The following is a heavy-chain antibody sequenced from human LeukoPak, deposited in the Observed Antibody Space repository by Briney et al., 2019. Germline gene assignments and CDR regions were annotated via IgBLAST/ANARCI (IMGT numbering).Heavy chain of an antibody. V-gene: IGHV4-59*01. CDR3: ARVWFEELFSRRINAFDI. Sequence: SETLSLTCTVSGGSISSYYWSWIRKPPGMGLEWIGYIYYSGSTNYNPSLKSRVTISVDTSKNQFSLKLSSVTAADTAVYYCARVWFEELFSRRINAFDIWGQGTMVTVSS. CDR2: IYYSGST. CDR1: GGSISSYY. D-gene: IGHD3-10*01. J-gene: IGHJ3*02.